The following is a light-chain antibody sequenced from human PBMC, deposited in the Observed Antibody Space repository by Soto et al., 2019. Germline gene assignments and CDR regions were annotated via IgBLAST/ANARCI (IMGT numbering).Light chain of an antibody. CDR3: QQFSSYPLT. Sequence: GLKASPGTLALAPGESAPLSCRASQTVRHNYLAWYQQKPGQAHRLLIYDASSRATGIPDRFSGGGSGTDFTLTISRLEPEDFAVYYCQQFSSYPLTFGGGTKV. V-gene: IGKV3-20*01. J-gene: IGKJ4*01. CDR1: QTVRHNY. CDR2: DAS.